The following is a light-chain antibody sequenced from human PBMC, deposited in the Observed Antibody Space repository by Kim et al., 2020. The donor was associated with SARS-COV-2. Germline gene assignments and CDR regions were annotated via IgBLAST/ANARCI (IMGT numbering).Light chain of an antibody. J-gene: IGKJ2*01. CDR3: QQYDNLLMYT. CDR1: QDISNY. CDR2: DAS. Sequence: ASVGDRVTITCQASQDISNYLNWDQQKPGKAPKLLIYDASNLETGVPSRFSGSGSGTDFNFTISSLQPEDIATYYCQQYDNLLMYTFGQGTKLEI. V-gene: IGKV1-33*01.